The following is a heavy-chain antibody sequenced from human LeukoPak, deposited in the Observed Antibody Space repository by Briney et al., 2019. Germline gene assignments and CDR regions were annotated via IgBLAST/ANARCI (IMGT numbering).Heavy chain of an antibody. J-gene: IGHJ3*02. CDR2: ISAYNGNT. V-gene: IGHV1-18*01. CDR3: ARDLGNYYGSGSYYNGYAFDI. CDR1: GYTFTSYG. D-gene: IGHD3-10*01. Sequence: ASVKVCCKASGYTFTSYGISWVRQAPGQGLEWMGWISAYNGNTNYAQKLQGRVTMTTDTSTSTAYMELRSLRSDDTAVYYCARDLGNYYGSGSYYNGYAFDIWGQGTMVTVSS.